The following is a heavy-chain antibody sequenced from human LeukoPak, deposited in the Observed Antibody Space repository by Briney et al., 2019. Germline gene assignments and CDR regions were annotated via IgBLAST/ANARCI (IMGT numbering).Heavy chain of an antibody. J-gene: IGHJ4*02. CDR2: IKQDGSEK. D-gene: IGHD6-13*01. CDR1: EFTFSNYW. V-gene: IGHV3-7*01. CDR3: ARGTGSSRTDYFDY. Sequence: HPGGSLRLSCAASEFTFSNYWMSWVRQAPGKGLEWVANIKQDGSEKYYVDSVKGRFTISRDNAKNSLYLQMNSLRAEDTAVYYCARGTGSSRTDYFDYWGQGTLVTVPS.